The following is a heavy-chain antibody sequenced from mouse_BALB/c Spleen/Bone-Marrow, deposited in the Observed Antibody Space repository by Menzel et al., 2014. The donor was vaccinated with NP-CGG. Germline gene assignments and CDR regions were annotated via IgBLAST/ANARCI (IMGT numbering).Heavy chain of an antibody. D-gene: IGHD2-3*01. V-gene: IGHV1S81*02. CDR2: INPSNGGT. CDR3: TRSDGYYVPHWYFDV. Sequence: VQLQQSGAELVKPGASVKLSCKASGYTFTSYCMYWVKQRPGQGLEWIGEINPSNGGTNFNEKFKSKATLTVDKSSSTAYMQLSSLTSEDSAVYYCTRSDGYYVPHWYFDVWGAGTTATVSS. J-gene: IGHJ1*01. CDR1: GYTFTSYC.